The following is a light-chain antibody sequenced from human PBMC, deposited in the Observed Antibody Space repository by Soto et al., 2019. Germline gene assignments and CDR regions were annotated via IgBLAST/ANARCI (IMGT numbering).Light chain of an antibody. Sequence: VIWMTQSPSLLSASTGDRVTISCRMSQGISSYLAWYQQKPGKAPNLLIYHASKLAKGVTSRFSGSGSGTDFSFIITSLQREDLATYYCQQYYGLPPLTFGQGTRLEIK. CDR2: HAS. CDR3: QQYYGLPPLT. V-gene: IGKV1D-8*03. J-gene: IGKJ5*01. CDR1: QGISSY.